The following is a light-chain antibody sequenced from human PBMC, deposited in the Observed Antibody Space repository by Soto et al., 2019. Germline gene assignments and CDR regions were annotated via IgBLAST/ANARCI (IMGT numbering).Light chain of an antibody. CDR3: SSYTSSSTLNL. CDR2: EVS. J-gene: IGLJ1*01. V-gene: IGLV2-14*01. CDR1: SSDVGGYNY. Sequence: QSVLTQPASVSGSPGQSITISCTGTSSDVGGYNYVSWYQQHPGKAPKLMIYEVSNRPSEVSNRFSGSKSGNTASLTISGLQAEDEADYYCSSYTSSSTLNLFGTGTKVTVL.